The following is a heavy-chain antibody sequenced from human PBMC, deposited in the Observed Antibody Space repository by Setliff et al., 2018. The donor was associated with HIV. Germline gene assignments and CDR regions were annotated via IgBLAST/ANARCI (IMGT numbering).Heavy chain of an antibody. J-gene: IGHJ4*02. V-gene: IGHV4-59*08. D-gene: IGHD1-26*01. CDR2: IYYSRST. CDR1: GGSISSYY. Sequence: SETLSLTCTVSGGSISSYYWNWIRQPPGKGLEWIGYIYYSRSTNYKPSLKSRVTISVDMSKNQFSLRLSSVTAADTAVYYCARRWGEAFDYWGQGTQVTVSS. CDR3: ARRWGEAFDY.